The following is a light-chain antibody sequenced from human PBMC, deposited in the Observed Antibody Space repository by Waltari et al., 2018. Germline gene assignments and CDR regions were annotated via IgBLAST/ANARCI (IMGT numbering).Light chain of an antibody. CDR2: EGS. J-gene: IGLJ1*01. V-gene: IGLV2-23*01. CDR3: CSYAGRGV. Sequence: QSALTQPASVSGSPGQSITISCTGTSSDVGSYNLVSWYQQHPGKGPKLMIYEGSKRASGVSNRFSGSKSGNTAALTSSGLQAEDEADYYCCSYAGRGVFGTGTKVTVL. CDR1: SSDVGSYNL.